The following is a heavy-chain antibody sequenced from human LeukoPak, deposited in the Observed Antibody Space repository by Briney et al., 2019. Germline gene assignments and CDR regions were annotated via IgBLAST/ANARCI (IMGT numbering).Heavy chain of an antibody. Sequence: PSETLSLTCTVSGGSISGTSYYWGWIRQPPGKGPEWIGSIHYSGRTYYKPSLKSRVTISVDTSKNQFSLKLTSVTSADTAAYYCARPPGFSTSFWDWGQGTLVTVSS. V-gene: IGHV4-39*01. CDR3: ARPPGFSTSFWD. CDR1: GGSISGTSYY. CDR2: IHYSGRT. J-gene: IGHJ4*02. D-gene: IGHD2-2*01.